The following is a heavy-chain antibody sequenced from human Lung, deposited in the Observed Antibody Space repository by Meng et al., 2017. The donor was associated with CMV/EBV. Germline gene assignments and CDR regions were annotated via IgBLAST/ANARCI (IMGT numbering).Heavy chain of an antibody. CDR3: ARGPDIGAF. CDR2: IKEDGSTK. Sequence: GEXXKISCVVSGFTFTRYWMNWVRQPPGKGLEWVAKIKEDGSTKLYVDSVKGRFTISRDNSKKSLFVQMNSLRVEDTAVYYCARGPDIGAFWGQGTLVTVSS. J-gene: IGHJ4*02. V-gene: IGHV3-7*01. D-gene: IGHD5-12*01. CDR1: GFTFTRYW.